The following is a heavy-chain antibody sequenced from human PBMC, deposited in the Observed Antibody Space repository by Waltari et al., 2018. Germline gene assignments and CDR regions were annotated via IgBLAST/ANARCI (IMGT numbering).Heavy chain of an antibody. CDR1: GFTFSTYA. Sequence: EVQLVESGGGLVKPGGSLRLSCTASGFTFSTYAMTWVRQAPGKGLEWVSSISSSSSYIYYADSVKGRFTISRDNAKNSLYLQINSLRAEDTAVYYCVMSGCSGGSCYWLGHWGQGTLVTVSS. CDR2: ISSSSSYI. V-gene: IGHV3-21*01. CDR3: VMSGCSGGSCYWLGH. D-gene: IGHD2-15*01. J-gene: IGHJ5*02.